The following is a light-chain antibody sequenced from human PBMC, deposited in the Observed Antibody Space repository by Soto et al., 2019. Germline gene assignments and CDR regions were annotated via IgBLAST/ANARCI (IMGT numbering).Light chain of an antibody. V-gene: IGKV3-15*01. J-gene: IGKJ5*01. CDR3: QQYNNWPPIT. CDR2: GAS. CDR1: QSVGSD. Sequence: EIVLTQSPGTLSLSPGERASLSCRASQSVGSDYVAWYQHRPGQPPRLLIYGASTRATGIPARFSGSGSGTEFTLTISSLQSEDFAVYYCQQYNNWPPITFGQGTRLEIK.